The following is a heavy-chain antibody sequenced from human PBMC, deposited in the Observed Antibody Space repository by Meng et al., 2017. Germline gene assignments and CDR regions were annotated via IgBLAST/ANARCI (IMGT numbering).Heavy chain of an antibody. CDR1: GGSISSSNW. Sequence: QVQLQGSGPRLLNASGTLSLTCAVSGGSISSSNWWSWVRQPPGKGLEWIGEIYHSGSTNYNPSLKSRVTISVDKSKNQFSLKLSSVTAADTAVYYCARAGVGYYDSSGPYSYWGQGTLVTVSS. CDR2: IYHSGST. J-gene: IGHJ4*02. V-gene: IGHV4-4*02. CDR3: ARAGVGYYDSSGPYSY. D-gene: IGHD3-22*01.